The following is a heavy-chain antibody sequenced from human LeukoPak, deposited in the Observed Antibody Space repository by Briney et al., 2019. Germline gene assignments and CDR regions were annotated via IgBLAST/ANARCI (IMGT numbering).Heavy chain of an antibody. J-gene: IGHJ4*02. D-gene: IGHD6-13*01. CDR2: INPNSGGT. V-gene: IGHV1-2*02. CDR1: GYTFTGYY. Sequence: ASVKVSCKAFGYTFTGYYLHWVRQAPGQGLEWMAWINPNSGGTNYAQKFQGRVTMTRDTSISTAYMELSKLRSDDTAVYYCARDPTSSWIDGDYWGQGTLVTVSS. CDR3: ARDPTSSWIDGDY.